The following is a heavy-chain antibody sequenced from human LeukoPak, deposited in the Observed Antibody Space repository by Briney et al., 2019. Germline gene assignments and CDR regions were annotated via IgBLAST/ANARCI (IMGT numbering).Heavy chain of an antibody. CDR2: INRDGSST. D-gene: IGHD6-19*01. CDR3: AREGFGSGWCNAFDI. V-gene: IGHV3-74*01. Sequence: PGGSLRLSCAASGFTLSSYWMHWVRQAPGKGLVWVSRINRDGSSTSYADSVRGRFTISRDNAKNTLYLQMNSLRAEDTAVYYCAREGFGSGWCNAFDICGQGTMVTVSS. J-gene: IGHJ3*02. CDR1: GFTLSSYW.